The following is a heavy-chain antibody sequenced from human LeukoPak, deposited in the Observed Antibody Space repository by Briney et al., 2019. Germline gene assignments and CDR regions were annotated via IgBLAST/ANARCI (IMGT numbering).Heavy chain of an antibody. CDR1: GFTFSDYY. V-gene: IGHV3-11*01. CDR2: ISSSGSTI. Sequence: PGGSLRLSCAASGFTFSDYYMSWIRQAPGKGLEWVSYISSSGSTIYYADSVKGRFTISRDNAKNSLYLQMNSLRAEDTAVYYWARVDYYGSGSYTNFDGWGREPWSPSPQ. CDR3: ARVDYYGSGSYTNFDG. J-gene: IGHJ4*02. D-gene: IGHD3-10*01.